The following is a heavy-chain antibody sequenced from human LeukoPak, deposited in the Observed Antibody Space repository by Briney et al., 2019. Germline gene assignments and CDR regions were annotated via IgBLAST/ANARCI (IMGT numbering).Heavy chain of an antibody. Sequence: GGSLRLSCAASGFTFSSYAMHWVRQAPGMGLEWVSAISGSGGNTYYADSVTGRFTISRDNSKNTLYLQMNSLRAEDTAIYYCAKHFSVTSKSFDYWGQGTLVTVSS. CDR3: AKHFSVTSKSFDY. V-gene: IGHV3-23*01. J-gene: IGHJ4*02. CDR1: GFTFSSYA. D-gene: IGHD4-17*01. CDR2: ISGSGGNT.